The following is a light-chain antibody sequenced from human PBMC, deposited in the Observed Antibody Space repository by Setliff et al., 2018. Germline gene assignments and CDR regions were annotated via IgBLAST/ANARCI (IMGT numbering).Light chain of an antibody. CDR1: SSDVGGYNY. J-gene: IGLJ1*01. CDR3: CSYTGTSTPYV. CDR2: DVS. Sequence: QSVLTQPASVSGSPGQSITISCTGTSSDVGGYNYVSWYQQHPGKAPKLMIYDVSKRPSGVSNRFSGSKSGNTASLTISGLQAEDEADYYCCSYTGTSTPYVFGTGTKVTVL. V-gene: IGLV2-14*01.